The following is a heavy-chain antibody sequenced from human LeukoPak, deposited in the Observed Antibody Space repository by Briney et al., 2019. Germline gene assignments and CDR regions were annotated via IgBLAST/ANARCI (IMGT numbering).Heavy chain of an antibody. CDR2: IYYSGST. V-gene: IGHV4-39*07. J-gene: IGHJ4*02. D-gene: IGHD3-16*01. Sequence: PSETLSLTCTVSGGSISSSSYYWGWIRQPPGKGLEWIGSIYYSGSTYYNPSLKSRVTISVDTSKNQFSLKLSSVTAADTAVYYCAREMITFGGVNPDYWGQGTLVTVSS. CDR1: GGSISSSSYY. CDR3: AREMITFGGVNPDY.